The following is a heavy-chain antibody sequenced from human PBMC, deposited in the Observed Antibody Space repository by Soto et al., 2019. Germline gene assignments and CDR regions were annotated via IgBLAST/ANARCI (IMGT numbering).Heavy chain of an antibody. CDR1: GLTFSSYA. CDR3: AKDLALSVYDYVWGSYRNFDY. D-gene: IGHD3-16*02. Sequence: GGSLRLSCAASGLTFSSYAMSWVRQAPGKGLEWVSAISGSGGSTYYADSVKGRFTISRDNSKNTLYLQMNSLRAEDTAVYYCAKDLALSVYDYVWGSYRNFDYWGQGTLVTVSS. J-gene: IGHJ4*02. V-gene: IGHV3-23*01. CDR2: ISGSGGST.